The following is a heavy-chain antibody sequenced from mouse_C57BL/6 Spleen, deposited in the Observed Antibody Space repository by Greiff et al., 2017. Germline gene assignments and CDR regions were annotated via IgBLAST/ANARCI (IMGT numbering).Heavy chain of an antibody. CDR2: IYPNSGST. Sequence: QVQLQQPGAELVKPGASVKLSCKASGYTFTSYWMHWVKQRPGQGLEWIGLIYPNSGSTNYNEKFKSKATLSVDKSSSTAYMQLSSLTSEDSSVYYCARNRGGLDYWGQGTTLTVSS. CDR3: ARNRGGLDY. CDR1: GYTFTSYW. V-gene: IGHV1-64*01. J-gene: IGHJ2*01. D-gene: IGHD2-14*01.